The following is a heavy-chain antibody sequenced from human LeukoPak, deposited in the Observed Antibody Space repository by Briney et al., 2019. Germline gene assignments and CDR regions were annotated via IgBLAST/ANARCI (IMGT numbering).Heavy chain of an antibody. CDR3: AKSLDVYYYYYMDV. Sequence: PGGSLRLSCAASGFTFSSFGMHWVRQAPGKGLEWVAVIWYDGSNKYYADSAKGRFTISRDNSKNTLYLQMNSLRAEDTAVYYCAKSLDVYYYYYMDVWGKGTTVTVSS. D-gene: IGHD1-1*01. V-gene: IGHV3-33*06. CDR2: IWYDGSNK. J-gene: IGHJ6*03. CDR1: GFTFSSFG.